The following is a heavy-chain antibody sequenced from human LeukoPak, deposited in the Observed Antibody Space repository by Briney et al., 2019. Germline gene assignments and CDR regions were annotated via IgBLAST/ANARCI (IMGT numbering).Heavy chain of an antibody. Sequence: SETLSLTCTVSGGSISSYYWSWIRQPPGKGLEWIGYIYYSGSTNYNPSLKSRVTISVDTSKNQFSLKLSSVTAADTAVCYCARAPDYYMDVWGKGTTVTVSS. CDR2: IYYSGST. CDR3: ARAPDYYMDV. V-gene: IGHV4-59*01. CDR1: GGSISSYY. J-gene: IGHJ6*03.